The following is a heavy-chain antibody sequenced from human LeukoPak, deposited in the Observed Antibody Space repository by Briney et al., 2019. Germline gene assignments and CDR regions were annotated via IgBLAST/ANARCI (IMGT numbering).Heavy chain of an antibody. V-gene: IGHV3-30*02. J-gene: IGHJ6*03. Sequence: GGSLRLSCAASGFTFSSYGMHWVRQAPGKGLEWVAFIRYDGSNKYYADSVKGRFTISRDNSKNTLYLQMNSLRAEDTAVYYCARGGNSGHYYYYMDVWGKGTTVTVSS. D-gene: IGHD4-23*01. CDR3: ARGGNSGHYYYYMDV. CDR1: GFTFSSYG. CDR2: IRYDGSNK.